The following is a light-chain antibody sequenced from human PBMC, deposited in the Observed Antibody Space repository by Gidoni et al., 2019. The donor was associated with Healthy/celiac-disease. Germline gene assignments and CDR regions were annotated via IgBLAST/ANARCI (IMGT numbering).Light chain of an antibody. CDR3: QQYNNWPPMYT. CDR1: QSVSSN. J-gene: IGKJ2*01. CDR2: GAS. Sequence: EIVMTQSPATLSVSLGERATLSCRASQSVSSNLAWYQQKPGQAPRLLIYGASSGSGTEFTLTISSLQSEDFAVYYCQQYNNWPPMYTFGQGTKLEIK. V-gene: IGKV3-15*01.